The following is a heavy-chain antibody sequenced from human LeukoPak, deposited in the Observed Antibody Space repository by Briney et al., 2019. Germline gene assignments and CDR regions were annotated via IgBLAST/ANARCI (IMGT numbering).Heavy chain of an antibody. CDR1: GFTFSSYG. Sequence: GGSLRLSCAASGFTFSSYGMHWVRQAPGKGLEWVAVIWYGGSNKYYADSVKGRFTISRDNSKNTLYLQMNSLRAEDTAVYYCARDGNGDPLGYWGQGTLVTVSS. CDR3: ARDGNGDPLGY. CDR2: IWYGGSNK. J-gene: IGHJ4*02. D-gene: IGHD2-21*02. V-gene: IGHV3-33*08.